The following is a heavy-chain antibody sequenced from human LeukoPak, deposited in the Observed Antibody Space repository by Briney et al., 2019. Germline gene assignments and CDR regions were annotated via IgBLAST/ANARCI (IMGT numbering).Heavy chain of an antibody. CDR3: AKDRCSNGIGCYYYYMDV. CDR1: GFTFSSYG. CDR2: IQNEGSNE. D-gene: IGHD2-8*01. V-gene: IGHV3-30*02. J-gene: IGHJ6*03. Sequence: GGSLRLSCAASGFTFSSYGMHWVRQAPGKGLEWVAYIQNEGSNEQYADSVKGRFSISRDSSKNILYLQMNSLRAEDTAVYYCAKDRCSNGIGCYYYYMDVWGRGTTVTISS.